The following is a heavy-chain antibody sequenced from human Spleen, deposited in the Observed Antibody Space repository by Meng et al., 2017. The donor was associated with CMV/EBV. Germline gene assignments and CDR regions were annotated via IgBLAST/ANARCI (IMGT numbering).Heavy chain of an antibody. CDR1: GFTFSNYA. J-gene: IGHJ4*02. CDR3: ARAYSSSSSLGR. D-gene: IGHD6-6*01. V-gene: IGHV3-21*01. Sequence: GESLKISCVASGFTFSNYALHWVRQAPGKGLEWVSSISSSSSYIYYADSVKGRFTISRDNAKNSLYLQMNSLRAEDTAVYYCARAYSSSSSLGRWGQGTLVTVSS. CDR2: ISSSSSYI.